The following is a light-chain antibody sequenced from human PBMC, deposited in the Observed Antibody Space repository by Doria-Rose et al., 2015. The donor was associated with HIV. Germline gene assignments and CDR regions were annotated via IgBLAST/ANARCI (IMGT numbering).Light chain of an antibody. Sequence: TQSPGTLSLSPGERATLSCRASQSFSSTYLAWYQQKPGQAHSLLIYDGSTRATGIPDRFSASGSETDFTLTINRLEPEDFALYYCHQYGTSLTFGQGTKVEI. J-gene: IGKJ1*01. CDR3: HQYGTSLT. V-gene: IGKV3-20*01. CDR2: DGS. CDR1: QSFSSTY.